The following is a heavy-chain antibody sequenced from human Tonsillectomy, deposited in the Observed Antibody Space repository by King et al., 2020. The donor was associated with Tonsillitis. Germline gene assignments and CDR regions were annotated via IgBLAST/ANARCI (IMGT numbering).Heavy chain of an antibody. CDR1: GGTFSSYA. J-gene: IGHJ4*02. D-gene: IGHD3-22*01. V-gene: IGHV1-69*01. CDR3: ARDYYDSSGYWFDY. Sequence: GQLVQSGAEVKKPGSSVKVSCKASGGTFSSYAISWVRQAPGQGLEWMGGLIPLFGTANYAQKFQGRITIIADESTRTAYMELSSLRSEDTAVYYCARDYYDSSGYWFDYWGQGILVTVSS. CDR2: LIPLFGTA.